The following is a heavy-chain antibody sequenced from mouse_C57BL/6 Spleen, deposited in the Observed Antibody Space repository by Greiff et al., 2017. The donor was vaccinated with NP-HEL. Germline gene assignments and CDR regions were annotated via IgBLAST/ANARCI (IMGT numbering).Heavy chain of an antibody. CDR3: ARVYDGYRAWFAY. CDR2: IDPSDSET. CDR1: GYTFTSYW. Sequence: VQLQQPGAELVRPGSSVKLSCKASGYTFTSYWMHWVKQRPIQGLEWIGNIDPSDSETHYNQKFKDKATLTVDKSSSTAYMQLSSLTSEDSAVYYCARVYDGYRAWFAYWGQGTLVTVSA. V-gene: IGHV1-52*01. J-gene: IGHJ3*01. D-gene: IGHD2-3*01.